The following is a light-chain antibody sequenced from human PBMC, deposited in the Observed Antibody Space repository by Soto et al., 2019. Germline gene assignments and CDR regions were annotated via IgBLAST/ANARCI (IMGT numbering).Light chain of an antibody. J-gene: IGKJ2*01. CDR1: QSVNQK. CDR3: QQFNNWPHT. Sequence: EIVLPQSPATLSVSPGERATLSCRASQSVNQKLGWYQQKPGQAPRLLIYVASYRATGIPARFSGSGSGTEYTLTISNLQAEDFAVYYCQQFNNWPHTVGQGTRLEIK. CDR2: VAS. V-gene: IGKV3-15*01.